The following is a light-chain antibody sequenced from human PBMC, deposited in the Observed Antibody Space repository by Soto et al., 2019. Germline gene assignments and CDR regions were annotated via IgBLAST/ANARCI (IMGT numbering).Light chain of an antibody. Sequence: DIQMTQSPSTLSASVGDSVTITCRASQSIGHWLAWYRQKPGQAPNLLIYQASIVEGGVPSRFSGSGSGTEFTLTITSLEPDDFATYYGQHEETFGPGTKVEIK. V-gene: IGKV1-5*03. J-gene: IGKJ1*01. CDR3: QHEET. CDR1: QSIGHW. CDR2: QAS.